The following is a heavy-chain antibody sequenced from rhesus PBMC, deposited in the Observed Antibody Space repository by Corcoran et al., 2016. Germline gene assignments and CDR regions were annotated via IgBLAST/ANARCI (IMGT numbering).Heavy chain of an antibody. D-gene: IGHD4-29*01. J-gene: IGHJ5-2*02. Sequence: QLQLQESGPGLVKPPETLSVTCSVPAVSIISSYGSWIRQAPGKGLEWIGYIYVSGSRTNYNPSIKSRVTLSVETSKNQLSLKLSSVTAADTAVHYCATSYGSSSPLQYGSLDVWGRGVLVTVSS. V-gene: IGHV4-169*01. CDR1: AVSIISSY. CDR3: ATSYGSSSPLQYGSLDV. CDR2: IYVSGSRT.